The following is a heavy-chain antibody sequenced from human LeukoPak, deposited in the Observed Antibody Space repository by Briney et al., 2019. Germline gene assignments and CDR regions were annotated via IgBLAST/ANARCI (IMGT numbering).Heavy chain of an antibody. J-gene: IGHJ4*02. CDR2: TRLNSGSI. Sequence: GRSLRLSCAASGFTFDDYAMHWVRQAPGKGLEWVSGTRLNSGSIGYADSVKGRFTISRDNAKNSLYLQMNSLRAEDTALYYCAKSHVGATYFDYWGQGTLVTVSS. CDR3: AKSHVGATYFDY. V-gene: IGHV3-9*01. D-gene: IGHD1-26*01. CDR1: GFTFDDYA.